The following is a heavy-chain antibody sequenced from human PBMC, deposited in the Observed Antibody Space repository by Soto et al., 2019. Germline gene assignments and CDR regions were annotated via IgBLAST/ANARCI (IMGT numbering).Heavy chain of an antibody. CDR2: INHSGST. D-gene: IGHD2-15*01. Sequence: SETLSLTCAVYGGSFSGYYWSWIRQPPGKGLEWIGEINHSGSTNYNPSLKSRVTISVDTSKNQFSLKLSSVTAADTAVYYCARYIFDYWGQGTLVTVSS. J-gene: IGHJ4*02. CDR3: ARYIFDY. CDR1: GGSFSGYY. V-gene: IGHV4-34*01.